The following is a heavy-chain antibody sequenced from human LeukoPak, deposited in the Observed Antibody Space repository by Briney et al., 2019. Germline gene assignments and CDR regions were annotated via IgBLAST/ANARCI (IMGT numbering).Heavy chain of an antibody. CDR3: ARDDRIGAAGTFDN. Sequence: GGSLRLSCAASGFSVSNSFMSWVRQAPGKGLEWVSIIYSGGTTYYADSVKGRLTISRDNSKNTLYLQMNSLRAEDTAVYFCARDDRIGAAGTFDNWGQGTLVTVSS. J-gene: IGHJ4*02. D-gene: IGHD6-13*01. V-gene: IGHV3-53*01. CDR1: GFSVSNSF. CDR2: IYSGGTT.